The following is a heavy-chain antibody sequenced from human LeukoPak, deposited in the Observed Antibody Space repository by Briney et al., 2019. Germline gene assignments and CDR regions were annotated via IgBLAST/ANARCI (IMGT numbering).Heavy chain of an antibody. J-gene: IGHJ3*02. CDR2: IYYSGST. CDR3: ARDYDGGKSFDI. CDR1: GGSISSYY. Sequence: SETLSLTCTVSGGSISSYYWSWIRQPPGKGLEWIGYIYYSGSTNYNPSLKSRVTISVDTSKNQFSLKLSSVTAADTAVYYCARDYDGGKSFDIWGQGTMVTVSS. V-gene: IGHV4-59*01. D-gene: IGHD3-16*01.